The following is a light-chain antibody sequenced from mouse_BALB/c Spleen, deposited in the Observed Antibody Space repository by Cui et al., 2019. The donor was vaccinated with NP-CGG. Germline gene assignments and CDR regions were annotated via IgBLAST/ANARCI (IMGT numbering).Light chain of an antibody. CDR3: ALWYSNHWV. V-gene: IGLV1*01. CDR1: TGAVTTSNY. J-gene: IGLJ1*01. CDR2: GTN. Sequence: HAVVTQEPALTTSPGETVTLTCHSSTGAVTTSNYANWVQEKSDHLFTGLIGGTNNRAPGVPARFLGSLIGDKAALTITGAQTEDEAIYFCALWYSNHWVFGGGTKLTVL.